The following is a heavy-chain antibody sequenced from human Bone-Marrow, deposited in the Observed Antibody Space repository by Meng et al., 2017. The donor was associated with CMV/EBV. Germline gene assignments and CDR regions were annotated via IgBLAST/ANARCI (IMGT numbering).Heavy chain of an antibody. CDR2: IFGGGGT. J-gene: IGHJ4*02. CDR1: GFTVSSNF. CDR3: ATSPLDWVPVRLDY. D-gene: IGHD3-9*01. V-gene: IGHV3-53*05. Sequence: GGSLRLSCAASGFTVSSNFMTWVRQAPGKGLEWVSVIFGGGGTNYADSVKGRFAISRDKSTNTLYLQMNSLGPEDSAVYYCATSPLDWVPVRLDYWGQGTLVTVSS.